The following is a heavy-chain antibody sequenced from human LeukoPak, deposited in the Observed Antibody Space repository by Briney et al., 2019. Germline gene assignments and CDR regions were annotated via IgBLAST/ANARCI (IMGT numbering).Heavy chain of an antibody. V-gene: IGHV1-18*04. Sequence: ASVKVSCKASGYTFTSYGISWVRQAPGQGLEWMGWISAYNGNTNYAQKLQGRVTMTTDTSTSTAYMELRSLRSDDTAVYYCARDLYSGYAYYYYGMDVWGKGTTVTVSS. CDR2: ISAYNGNT. CDR3: ARDLYSGYAYYYYGMDV. D-gene: IGHD5-12*01. J-gene: IGHJ6*04. CDR1: GYTFTSYG.